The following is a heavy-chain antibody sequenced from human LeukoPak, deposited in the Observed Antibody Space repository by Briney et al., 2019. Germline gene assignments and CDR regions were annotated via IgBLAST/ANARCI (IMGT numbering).Heavy chain of an antibody. D-gene: IGHD7-27*01. Sequence: SETLSLTCAVSGYSISSGYYWSWIRQPPGKGLEWIATIHQSGMTYYNPSLKSRVTISVDTPKNQFSLKLTSVTAAGTAVYYCARYTGTNWGYSFDYWGQGTLVTVSS. CDR1: GYSISSGYY. CDR2: IHQSGMT. CDR3: ARYTGTNWGYSFDY. J-gene: IGHJ4*02. V-gene: IGHV4-38-2*01.